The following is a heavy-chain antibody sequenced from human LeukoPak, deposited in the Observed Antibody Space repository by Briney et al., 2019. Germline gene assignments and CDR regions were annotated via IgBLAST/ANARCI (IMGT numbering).Heavy chain of an antibody. CDR3: AREGFAAASDI. V-gene: IGHV3-7*01. Sequence: SSETLSLTCTASGGSISSTYYWGWIRQPPGKGLEWVANIKQDGREKNYVDSVKGRFSISRDNAKNSLYLQMNSLRAEDTAVYYCAREGFAAASDIWGQGTMVTVSS. CDR1: GGSISSTYY. D-gene: IGHD2-15*01. CDR2: IKQDGREK. J-gene: IGHJ3*02.